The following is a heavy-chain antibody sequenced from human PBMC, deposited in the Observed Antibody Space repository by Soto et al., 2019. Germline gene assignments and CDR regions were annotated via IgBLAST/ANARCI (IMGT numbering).Heavy chain of an antibody. J-gene: IGHJ6*02. CDR1: GYSFTSYW. CDR2: IYPFDSET. D-gene: IGHD2-8*01. CDR3: ARLLTTGGSRLCSTGVCPNMGGMDV. Sequence: GESLKISCKGSGYSFTSYWIGWVRQMPGKGLEWMGIIYPFDSETTYNPSFQGQVTLSVDKSIRTAYLQWTSLKASDTAIYFCARLLTTGGSRLCSTGVCPNMGGMDVWGQGTTVTVSS. V-gene: IGHV5-51*01.